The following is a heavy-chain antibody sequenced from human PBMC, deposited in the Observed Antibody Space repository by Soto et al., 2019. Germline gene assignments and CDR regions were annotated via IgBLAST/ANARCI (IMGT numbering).Heavy chain of an antibody. CDR1: GDSVSSNSAA. D-gene: IGHD3-22*01. CDR3: AREPYDITGNRIDS. CDR2: TYYRSKWYS. J-gene: IGHJ5*01. Sequence: SQTLSLTCAISGDSVSSNSAAWNWIRLSPSRGLEWLGRTYYRSKWYSVYAPSVKSRISINPDTSKNQFSLKLSSVTAADTAVYFCAREPYDITGNRIDSWGQGIPVTVSS. V-gene: IGHV6-1*01.